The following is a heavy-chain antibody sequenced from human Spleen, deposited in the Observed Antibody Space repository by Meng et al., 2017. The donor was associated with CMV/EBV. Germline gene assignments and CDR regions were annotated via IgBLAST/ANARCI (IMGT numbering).Heavy chain of an antibody. CDR1: GGSISSSSYY. Sequence: SETLSLTCTVSGGSISSSSYYWGWIRQPPGKGLEWIGSMYYSGTTYYNPSLKSRVTISVDTSKNQFSLKLSSVTAADTAVYYCARGSYSSGWYIRGFFDYWGQGTLVTVSS. CDR2: MYYSGTT. CDR3: ARGSYSSGWYIRGFFDY. J-gene: IGHJ4*02. D-gene: IGHD6-19*01. V-gene: IGHV4-39*07.